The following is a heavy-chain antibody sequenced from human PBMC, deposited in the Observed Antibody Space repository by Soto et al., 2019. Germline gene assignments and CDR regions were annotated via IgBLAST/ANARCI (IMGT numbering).Heavy chain of an antibody. Sequence: SETLSLTCTVSGVPISSIVYYWSWIRQRPGEGLEWIGYTYYSGGTYYNPSLKSRVTISVDTSKSQFSLKLSSVTAADTAVYYCATWRWERNFDHWGQGSLVT. V-gene: IGHV4-30-4*01. CDR1: GVPISSIVYY. D-gene: IGHD1-26*01. J-gene: IGHJ4*02. CDR3: ATWRWERNFDH. CDR2: TYYSGGT.